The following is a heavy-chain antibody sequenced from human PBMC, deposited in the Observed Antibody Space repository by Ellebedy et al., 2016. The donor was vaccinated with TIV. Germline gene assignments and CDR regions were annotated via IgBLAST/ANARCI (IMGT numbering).Heavy chain of an antibody. D-gene: IGHD6-19*01. J-gene: IGHJ4*02. CDR2: IKQDGSEK. CDR1: GFTFSNYW. V-gene: IGHV3-7*01. CDR3: ARDQWLGRAYYFDS. Sequence: GGSLRLSCGTSGFTFSNYWMTWVRQAPGKGLERVANIKQDGSEKYYVDSVKGRFSISRDNTKNSLYLQMNGLTDEDTAVYYCARDQWLGRAYYFDSWGQGTLVTVSS.